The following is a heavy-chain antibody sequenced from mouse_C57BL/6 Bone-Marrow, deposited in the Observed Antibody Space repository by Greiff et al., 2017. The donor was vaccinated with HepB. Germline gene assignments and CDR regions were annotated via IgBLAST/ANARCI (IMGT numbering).Heavy chain of an antibody. Sequence: QVQLKQPGAELVKPGASVKLSCKASGYTFTSYWMHWVKQRPGRGLEWIGRIDPNSGGTKYNEKFKSKATLTVDKPSSTAYMQLSSLTSEDSAVYYCARRHYYGSSPYYFDYWGQGTTLTVSS. V-gene: IGHV1-72*01. CDR1: GYTFTSYW. D-gene: IGHD1-1*01. CDR2: IDPNSGGT. CDR3: ARRHYYGSSPYYFDY. J-gene: IGHJ2*01.